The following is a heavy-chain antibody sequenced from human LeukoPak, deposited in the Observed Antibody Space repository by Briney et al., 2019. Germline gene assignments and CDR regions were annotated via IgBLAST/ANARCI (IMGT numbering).Heavy chain of an antibody. D-gene: IGHD2-15*01. CDR1: GGSFSGYY. V-gene: IGHV4-34*01. CDR3: ARVNPIVVVVAATFSWFDP. J-gene: IGHJ5*02. CDR2: INHSGST. Sequence: SETLSLTYAVYGGSFSGYYWSWIRQPPGKGLEWIGEINHSGSTNYNPSLKSRVTISVDTSKNQFSLKLSSVIAADTAVYYCARVNPIVVVVAATFSWFDPWGQGTLVTVSS.